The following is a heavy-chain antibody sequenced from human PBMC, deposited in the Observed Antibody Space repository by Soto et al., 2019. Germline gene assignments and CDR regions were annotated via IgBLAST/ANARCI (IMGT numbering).Heavy chain of an antibody. V-gene: IGHV4-30-4*01. CDR2: IYYSGST. CDR3: ARDRYYYDSSGPTGFDY. J-gene: IGHJ4*02. D-gene: IGHD3-22*01. CDR1: GGSISSGDYY. Sequence: SETLSLTCTVSGGSISSGDYYWSWIRQPPGKGLEWIGYIYYSGSTYYNPSLKSRVTISVDTSKNQFSLKLSSVTAADTAVYYCARDRYYYDSSGPTGFDYWGQGTLVTAPQ.